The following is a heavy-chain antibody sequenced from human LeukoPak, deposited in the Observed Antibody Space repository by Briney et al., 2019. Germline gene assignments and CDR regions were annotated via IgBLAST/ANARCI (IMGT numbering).Heavy chain of an antibody. CDR1: GASISTYY. Sequence: SETLSLTCTVSGASISTYYWSWIRQPPGKGLEWIGYASYSESTNYNPSLKSRVTISVDTSKNQFFLKLSSVTAADTAVYYCARALLTGYPHFDSWGQGTLVTVSS. J-gene: IGHJ4*02. V-gene: IGHV4-59*01. D-gene: IGHD3-9*01. CDR3: ARALLTGYPHFDS. CDR2: ASYSEST.